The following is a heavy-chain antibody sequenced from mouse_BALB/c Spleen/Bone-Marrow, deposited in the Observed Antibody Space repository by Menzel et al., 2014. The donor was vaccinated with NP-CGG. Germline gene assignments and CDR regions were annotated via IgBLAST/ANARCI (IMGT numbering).Heavy chain of an antibody. CDR3: TRGRTWDFDY. CDR2: INPSNGGT. CDR1: GYTFTSYY. V-gene: IGHV1S81*02. Sequence: GAELVKPGASVKSSCKASGYTFTSYYMYWVKQRPGQGLEWIGEINPSNGGTNFNEKFKSRATLTVDKSSSTAYMQLSSLTSEDSAVYYCTRGRTWDFDYWDQGTTLEVST. D-gene: IGHD4-1*01. J-gene: IGHJ2*01.